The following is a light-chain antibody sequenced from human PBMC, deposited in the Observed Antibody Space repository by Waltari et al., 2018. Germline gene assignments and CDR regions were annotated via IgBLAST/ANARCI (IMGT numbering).Light chain of an antibody. CDR2: KGS. Sequence: DIQMTQCPSTLSASVGDRVTITCRASQSISSWLAWYQQRPGKAPNLLIYKGSSLESGVPSRFSGSGSGTEFTLTISSLQPDDFATYYCQQYSINPLTFGGGTKLEI. V-gene: IGKV1-5*03. CDR1: QSISSW. CDR3: QQYSINPLT. J-gene: IGKJ4*01.